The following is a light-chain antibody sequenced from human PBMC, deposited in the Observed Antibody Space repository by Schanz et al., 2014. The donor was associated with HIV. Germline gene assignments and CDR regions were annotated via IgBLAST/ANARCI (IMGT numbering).Light chain of an antibody. CDR2: DVS. V-gene: IGLV2-14*03. CDR3: SSYAGSYTWV. J-gene: IGLJ3*02. CDR1: SGDVGSYNY. Sequence: QSALTQPASVSGSPGQSISISCTGTSGDVGSYNYVSWYQQHPGKAPKLMIYDVSNRPSGVSSRFSGSKSGNTASLTISGLQAEDEADYYCSSYAGSYTWVFGGGTKVTVL.